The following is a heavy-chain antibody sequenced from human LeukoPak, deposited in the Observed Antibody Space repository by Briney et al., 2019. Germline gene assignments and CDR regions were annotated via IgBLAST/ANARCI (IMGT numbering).Heavy chain of an antibody. V-gene: IGHV4-59*01. CDR1: GGSISSYY. D-gene: IGHD3-16*02. Sequence: SETLSLTCTVSGGSISSYYWSWLRQPPGKGLEWVGYIYYSGSTNYNPSLKRRVTISVDTSKNQFSLKLSSVTAADTAVYYCARVVEMITFGGVIVSYYFDYWGQGTLVSVCS. J-gene: IGHJ4*02. CDR3: ARVVEMITFGGVIVSYYFDY. CDR2: IYYSGST.